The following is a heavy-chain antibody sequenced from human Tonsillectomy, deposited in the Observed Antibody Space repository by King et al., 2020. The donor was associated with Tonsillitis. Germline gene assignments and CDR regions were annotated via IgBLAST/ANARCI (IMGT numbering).Heavy chain of an antibody. CDR2: ISYSGST. J-gene: IGHJ6*02. D-gene: IGHD3-3*02. V-gene: IGHV4-31*03. CDR3: SRDAFFTATVDYGMDV. CDR1: GGSISSGGYY. Sequence: QLQESGPGLVKPSQTLSLTCTVSGGSISSGGYYWSWIRQHPGKGLEWIGYISYSGSTYYNPSLKSRLTISVDTSKNQFSLKLISVTAPDTAVYYCSRDAFFTATVDYGMDVGGQWTTVTVSS.